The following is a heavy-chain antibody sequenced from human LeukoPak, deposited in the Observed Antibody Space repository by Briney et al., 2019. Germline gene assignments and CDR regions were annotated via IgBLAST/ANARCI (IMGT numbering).Heavy chain of an antibody. V-gene: IGHV4-4*07. D-gene: IGHD5-12*01. J-gene: IGHJ4*02. CDR1: GGSISSYY. CDR3: ARASYSGYDYRSFYFDY. Sequence: SETLSLTCTVSGGSISSYYWSWIRQPAGKGLEWIGGIYTSGSTNYNPSLKSRVTMSVDTSKNQFSLKLSSVTAADTAVYYCARASYSGYDYRSFYFDYWGQGTLVTVSS. CDR2: IYTSGST.